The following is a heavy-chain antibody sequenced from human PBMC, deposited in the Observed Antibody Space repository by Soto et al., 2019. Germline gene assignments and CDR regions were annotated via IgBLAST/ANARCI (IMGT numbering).Heavy chain of an antibody. D-gene: IGHD1-26*01. J-gene: IGHJ4*02. CDR2: INHSGST. CDR1: GGSFSGYY. V-gene: IGHV4-34*01. Sequence: SETLSLTCAVYGGSFSGYYWSWIRQPPGKGLEWIGEINHSGSTNYNPSLKSRVTISVDTSKNQFSLKLSSVTAADTAVYYCARGAWREPPRDWGQGTLVTVSS. CDR3: ARGAWREPPRD.